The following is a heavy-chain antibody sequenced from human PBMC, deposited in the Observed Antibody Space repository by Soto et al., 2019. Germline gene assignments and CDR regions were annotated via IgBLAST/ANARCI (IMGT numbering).Heavy chain of an antibody. V-gene: IGHV1-18*01. Sequence: QVQLVQSGAEVKKPGASVKVSCRASGYTFTSHAISWVRQAPGQGLEWMGWISGYNGNTKYAQKFQGRVTMSTDTSTSTAYMDLRSLRSDDTAVYYCARDYCSSSSCDRGAYYFDCWGQGTLVTVSS. J-gene: IGHJ4*02. D-gene: IGHD2-2*01. CDR2: ISGYNGNT. CDR1: GYTFTSHA. CDR3: ARDYCSSSSCDRGAYYFDC.